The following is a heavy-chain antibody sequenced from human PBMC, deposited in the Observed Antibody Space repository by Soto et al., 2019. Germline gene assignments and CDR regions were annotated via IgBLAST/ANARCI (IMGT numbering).Heavy chain of an antibody. V-gene: IGHV1-18*01. CDR3: VRERGGYAYGDY. CDR1: GYSFTSYG. Sequence: QVQLVQSGAEVRKPGASVKVSCKASGYSFTSYGITWVRQAPGQGLEWMGWVNIYEGSTNYAQKFQGRVTMTTDTSTSTVYLEVRSLRSDDTAMYYCVRERGGYAYGDYWGQGTLVTVSS. CDR2: VNIYEGST. D-gene: IGHD5-18*01. J-gene: IGHJ4*02.